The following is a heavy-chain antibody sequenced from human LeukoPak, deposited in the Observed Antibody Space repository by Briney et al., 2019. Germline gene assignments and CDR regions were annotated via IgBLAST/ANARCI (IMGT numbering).Heavy chain of an antibody. CDR3: ARDPYSGNYGDYYYYYMDV. V-gene: IGHV3-23*01. D-gene: IGHD1-26*01. J-gene: IGHJ6*03. Sequence: GGSLRLSCAASGFPLSSYAMSWVRQGPGKGLEWVAATSSSDPGTYHADSVRGRFTISRDNSKNTLYLQMNRLRDEDTAVYYCARDPYSGNYGDYYYYYMDVWGKGTTVTISS. CDR1: GFPLSSYA. CDR2: TSSSDPGT.